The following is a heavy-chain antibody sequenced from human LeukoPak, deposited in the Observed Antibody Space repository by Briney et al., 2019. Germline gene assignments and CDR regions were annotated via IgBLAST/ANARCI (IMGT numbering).Heavy chain of an antibody. V-gene: IGHV3-33*01. CDR2: IWYDGSNK. J-gene: IGHJ6*02. CDR3: ARAIHSGSYVVGMDV. Sequence: PGGSLRLSCAASGFTFSSYGMHWVRQAPGKGLEWVAVIWYDGSNKYYADSVKGRFTISRDNSKNTLYLQMNSLRAEDTAVYYCARAIHSGSYVVGMDVWGQGTTVTVSS. D-gene: IGHD1-26*01. CDR1: GFTFSSYG.